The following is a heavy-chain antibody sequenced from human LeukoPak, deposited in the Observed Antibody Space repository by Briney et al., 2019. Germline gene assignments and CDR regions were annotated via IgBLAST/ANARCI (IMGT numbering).Heavy chain of an antibody. D-gene: IGHD3-10*01. CDR3: ARDPVRRDSY. V-gene: IGHV3-74*01. CDR1: GFTFNTYW. CDR2: INPDGSQT. J-gene: IGHJ4*02. Sequence: PGGSLSLSCAASGFTFNTYWMHWVRQPPGKGLVWVSHINPDGSQTNYADSVTGRFTISRDNAKNTLYLQMNGLRAEDTAVYYCARDPVRRDSYWGQGTLVTVSS.